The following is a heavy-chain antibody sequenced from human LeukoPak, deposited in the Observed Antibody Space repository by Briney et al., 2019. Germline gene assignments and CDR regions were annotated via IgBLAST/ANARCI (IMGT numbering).Heavy chain of an antibody. V-gene: IGHV3-30*07. Sequence: GGSLRLSCAASGFTFSSYAMHWVRQAPGKGLEWVAVISYDGSNKYYADSVKGRFTISRDNSKNTLYLQMNSLRAEDTAVYYCARDHTGNYYFDYWGQGTLVTVSS. CDR2: ISYDGSNK. J-gene: IGHJ4*02. CDR3: ARDHTGNYYFDY. CDR1: GFTFSSYA. D-gene: IGHD1-26*01.